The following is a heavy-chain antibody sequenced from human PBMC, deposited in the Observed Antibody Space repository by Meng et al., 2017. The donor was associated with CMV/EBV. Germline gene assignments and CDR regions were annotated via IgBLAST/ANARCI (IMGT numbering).Heavy chain of an antibody. D-gene: IGHD3-3*01. Sequence: GESLKISCAASGFTFSSYAMHWVRQAPGKGLEWVAVISYDGSNKYYADPVKGRFTISRDNSKNTLYLQMNSLRAEDTAVYYCARGTYYDFWSGYCPSCYYYGMDVWGQGTTVTVSS. CDR1: GFTFSSYA. V-gene: IGHV3-30-3*01. CDR3: ARGTYYDFWSGYCPSCYYYGMDV. CDR2: ISYDGSNK. J-gene: IGHJ6*02.